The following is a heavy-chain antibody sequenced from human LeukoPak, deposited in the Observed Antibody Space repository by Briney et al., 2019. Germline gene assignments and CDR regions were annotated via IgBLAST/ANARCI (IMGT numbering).Heavy chain of an antibody. CDR2: IYHSGST. Sequence: SETLSLTCTVSGGSISSHYWGWIRQPPGKGLEWVGSIYHSGSTYYNPSLKSRVTISVDTSKNQFSLKLSSVTAADTAVYYCARDRDGGGEWELWNNWFDPWGQGTLVTVSS. V-gene: IGHV4-38-2*02. D-gene: IGHD1-26*01. CDR1: GGSISSHY. CDR3: ARDRDGGGEWELWNNWFDP. J-gene: IGHJ5*02.